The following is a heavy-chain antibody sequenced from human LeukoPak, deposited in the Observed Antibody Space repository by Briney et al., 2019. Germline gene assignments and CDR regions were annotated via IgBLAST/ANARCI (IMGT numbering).Heavy chain of an antibody. Sequence: SETLSLTCTVSGGSISSYYWSWTRQPPGKGLEWIGYIYYSGSTNYNPSLKSRVTISVDTSKNQFSLKLSSVTAADTAVYYCARHPGSNYTPYYYYGMDVWGQGTTVTVSS. J-gene: IGHJ6*02. CDR2: IYYSGST. D-gene: IGHD4-11*01. CDR1: GGSISSYY. CDR3: ARHPGSNYTPYYYYGMDV. V-gene: IGHV4-59*08.